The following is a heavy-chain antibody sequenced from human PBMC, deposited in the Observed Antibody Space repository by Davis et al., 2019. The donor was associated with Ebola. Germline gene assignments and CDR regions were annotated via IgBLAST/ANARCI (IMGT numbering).Heavy chain of an antibody. CDR3: ARHQYCSGGSCYSGPYYYGMDV. V-gene: IGHV4-39*01. D-gene: IGHD2-15*01. J-gene: IGHJ6*02. Sequence: GSLRLSCTVSGGSISSSSYYWGWIRQPPGKGLEWIGSIYYSGSTYYNPSLKSRVTISVDTSKNQFSLKLSSVTAADTAVYYCARHQYCSGGSCYSGPYYYGMDVWGQGTTVTVSS. CDR2: IYYSGST. CDR1: GGSISSSSYY.